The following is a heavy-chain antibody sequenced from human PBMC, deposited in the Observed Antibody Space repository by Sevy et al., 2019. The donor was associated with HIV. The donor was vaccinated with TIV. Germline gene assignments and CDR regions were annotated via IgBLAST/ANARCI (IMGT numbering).Heavy chain of an antibody. V-gene: IGHV6-1*01. CDR1: GDSVSSYRAS. CDR3: AERTNDVYYYGMDV. Sequence: QTLSLTCAISGDSVSSYRASWNWIRQSPSRGLEWLGRTYYRSKWFNDYATSVKSRITINADTSKNQFSLQLNSVTPEDTAVYYCAERTNDVYYYGMDVWAQGTTVTVSS. CDR2: TYYRSKWFN. J-gene: IGHJ6*02.